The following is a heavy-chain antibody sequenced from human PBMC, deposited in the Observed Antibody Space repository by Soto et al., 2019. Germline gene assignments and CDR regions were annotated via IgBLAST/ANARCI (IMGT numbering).Heavy chain of an antibody. J-gene: IGHJ6*02. CDR2: ISYDGNNK. CDR1: GFTFSSYG. D-gene: IGHD6-13*01. Sequence: QVQLVESGGGVVQPGRSLRLSCAASGFTFSSYGMHWVRQAPGKGLEWVALISYDGNNKYYADSVKGRFTISRDTSKNTLYLQMNRLRTEDTAVYYCAKKGGIAAAGNPYYYYGMDVWGQGTTVTVSS. CDR3: AKKGGIAAAGNPYYYYGMDV. V-gene: IGHV3-30*18.